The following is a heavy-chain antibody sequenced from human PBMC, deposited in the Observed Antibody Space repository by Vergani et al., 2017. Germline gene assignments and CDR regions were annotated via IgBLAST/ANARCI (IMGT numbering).Heavy chain of an antibody. Sequence: QVQLVESGGGVVQPGRSLRLSCAASGFTFSSYGMHWVRQAPGKGLEWVAVISYDGSNKYYADSVKGRFTISRDNSKNTLYLQMNSLRAEDTAVYYCAKGLGYCSSTSCYSTFDYYMDVWGKXP. CDR3: AKGLGYCSSTSCYSTFDYYMDV. CDR1: GFTFSSYG. D-gene: IGHD2-2*01. J-gene: IGHJ6*03. CDR2: ISYDGSNK. V-gene: IGHV3-30*18.